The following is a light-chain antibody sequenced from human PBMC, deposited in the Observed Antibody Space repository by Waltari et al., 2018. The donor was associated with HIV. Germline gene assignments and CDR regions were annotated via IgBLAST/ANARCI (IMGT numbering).Light chain of an antibody. Sequence: DIQMTQSPSSLSASVGDRVTITCRARQDITTYLNWYQHKPGKAPKRLINYTSNLETGVPLRFSGSESGTHFIVTISSLQSEDIATYYCQQYHDLPLTFGGGTKVEIK. J-gene: IGKJ4*01. CDR3: QQYHDLPLT. CDR1: QDITTY. V-gene: IGKV1-33*01. CDR2: YTS.